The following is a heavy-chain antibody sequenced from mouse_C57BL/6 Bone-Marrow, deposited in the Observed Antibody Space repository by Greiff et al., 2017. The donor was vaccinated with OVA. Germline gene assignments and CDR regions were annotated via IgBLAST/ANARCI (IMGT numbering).Heavy chain of an antibody. D-gene: IGHD2-2*01. Sequence: QVQLQQPGTELVKPGASVKLSCKASGYTFTSYWMHWVKQRPGQGLEWIGNINPSNGGTNYNEKFKSKATLTVDKSSSTAYMQLSSLTSEDSAVDYCARGGYYGYDVEGFAYWGQGTLVTVSA. CDR3: ARGGYYGYDVEGFAY. J-gene: IGHJ3*01. CDR2: INPSNGGT. CDR1: GYTFTSYW. V-gene: IGHV1-53*01.